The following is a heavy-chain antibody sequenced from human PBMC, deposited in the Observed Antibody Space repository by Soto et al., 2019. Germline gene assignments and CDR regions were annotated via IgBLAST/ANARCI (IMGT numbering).Heavy chain of an antibody. Sequence: LSLTCPVSGGSISTGGYYWSWIRQYPGKGLEWLGYIDDSGYTSYNPSLQSRLTLSMDTSKNQFSLKLSSATAADTAVYFCARKQAGFFYGIDYWGQGTLVTVSS. CDR2: IDDSGYT. CDR1: GGSISTGGYY. V-gene: IGHV4-31*03. CDR3: ARKQAGFFYGIDY. J-gene: IGHJ4*02. D-gene: IGHD3-3*01.